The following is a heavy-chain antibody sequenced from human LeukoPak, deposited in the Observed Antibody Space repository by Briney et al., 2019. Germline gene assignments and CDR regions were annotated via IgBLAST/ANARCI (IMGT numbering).Heavy chain of an antibody. V-gene: IGHV3-21*01. Sequence: GGSLRLSCAASGFTFSSYPMNWLRQAPGKGLQWVSSISTSGSYMFYADSMKGRFTISRDNAKNSLYLQMNGLRAEDTAIYYCAPYYFDSTGYYYKGAFDIWGQGTVVTVSS. CDR1: GFTFSSYP. D-gene: IGHD3-22*01. CDR3: APYYFDSTGYYYKGAFDI. CDR2: ISTSGSYM. J-gene: IGHJ3*02.